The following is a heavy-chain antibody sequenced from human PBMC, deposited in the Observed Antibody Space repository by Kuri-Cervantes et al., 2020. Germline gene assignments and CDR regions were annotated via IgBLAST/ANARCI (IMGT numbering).Heavy chain of an antibody. CDR2: INHSGST. D-gene: IGHD6-13*01. Sequence: SQTLSLTCAVYGGSFSGYYWSWIRQPPGKGLEWIGEINHSGSTNYNPSLKSRVTISVDTSKNQFSLKLSSVTAADTAVYYCARGQIAAAGPIGYWGQGTLVTVSS. CDR1: GGSFSGYY. J-gene: IGHJ4*02. CDR3: ARGQIAAAGPIGY. V-gene: IGHV4-34*01.